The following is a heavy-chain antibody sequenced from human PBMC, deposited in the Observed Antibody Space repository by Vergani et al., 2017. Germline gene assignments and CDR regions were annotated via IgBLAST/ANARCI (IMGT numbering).Heavy chain of an antibody. V-gene: IGHV4-59*02. D-gene: IGHD3-10*01. J-gene: IGHJ4*02. CDR1: GASVNSYY. CDR2: VSFRGDT. CDR3: ARSLIYYGAGSPDY. Sequence: QVKLQESGPGLVKPSETLSLTCTVSGASVNSYYWSWFRQPPGKGLEWMGYVSFRGDTLYDHSVKGRMTISLNTSSHQFSLYLTSVTAADTAVYYCARSLIYYGAGSPDYWGQGTLVTVSS.